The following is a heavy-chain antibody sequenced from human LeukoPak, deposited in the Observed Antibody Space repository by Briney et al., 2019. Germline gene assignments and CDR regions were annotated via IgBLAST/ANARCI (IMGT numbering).Heavy chain of an antibody. CDR3: VRDQSPGLFDS. V-gene: IGHV1-18*01. CDR1: GYTFASYG. J-gene: IGHJ4*02. Sequence: ASVKVSCKASGYTFASYGISWVRQAPGQGLEWMGWISGFNDNTNYAQKFQGRVTVTTDTSTSTAYMEVRGLTSDDPALYYCVRDQSPGLFDSWGQGTLVTVSS. CDR2: ISGFNDNT.